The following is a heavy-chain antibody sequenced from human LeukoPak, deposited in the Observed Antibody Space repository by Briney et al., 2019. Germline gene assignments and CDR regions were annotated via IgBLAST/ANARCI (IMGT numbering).Heavy chain of an antibody. V-gene: IGHV3-30*02. Sequence: GVSLRLPCAASGFTFSSYGMHWVRQAPGKGLEWVAFIRYDGSNKYYADSVKGRFTISRDNSKNTLYLQMNSLRAEDTAVYYCAKGPPCSSTSCHVLGYFDYWGQGTLVTVSS. J-gene: IGHJ4*02. D-gene: IGHD2-2*01. CDR1: GFTFSSYG. CDR3: AKGPPCSSTSCHVLGYFDY. CDR2: IRYDGSNK.